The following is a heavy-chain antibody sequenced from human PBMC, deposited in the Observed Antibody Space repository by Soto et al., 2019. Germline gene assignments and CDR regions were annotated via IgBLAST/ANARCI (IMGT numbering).Heavy chain of an antibody. V-gene: IGHV3-48*01. J-gene: IGHJ3*01. CDR2: IGIGSSTK. CDR3: ARDQLYYNDISGRPLNAFDV. Sequence: PGGSLRLSCASSGFTCRNYGMNLVRQAPGKGLEWVSYIGIGSSTKYYADSVRGRFTISRDNAKNSLYLQMNSLRAEDTAVYYCARDQLYYNDISGRPLNAFDVWGQGTMVTVSS. CDR1: GFTCRNYG. D-gene: IGHD3-22*01.